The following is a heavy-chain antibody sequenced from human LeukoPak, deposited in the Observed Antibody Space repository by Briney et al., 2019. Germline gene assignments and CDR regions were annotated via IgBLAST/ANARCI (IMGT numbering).Heavy chain of an antibody. V-gene: IGHV4-59*01. CDR1: GGSISGYY. J-gene: IGHJ4*02. CDR2: IHYSGIT. D-gene: IGHD1-7*01. Sequence: PSETLSLSCTVSGGSISGYYRSWIRQPPGKGLEWIGYIHYSGITKYSASLKSRLILSVDASKNHLALKLTSVTAADTAVYDCARMKLSVNYNLDYWGQGTLVTVSS. CDR3: ARMKLSVNYNLDY.